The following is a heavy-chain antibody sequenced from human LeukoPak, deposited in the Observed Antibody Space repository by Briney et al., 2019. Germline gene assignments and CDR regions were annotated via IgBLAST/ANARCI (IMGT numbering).Heavy chain of an antibody. V-gene: IGHV3-7*01. CDR1: GFTFSSYW. CDR2: IKQDGSEK. Sequence: GGSLRLSCEASGFTFSSYWMSWVRQAPGKGLEWVANIKQDGSEKYYVDSVKGRFTISRDNAKNSLYLQMNSLRAEDTAVYYCARNHPGRYYYYVDVWGKGTTVTVSS. D-gene: IGHD1-14*01. CDR3: ARNHPGRYYYYVDV. J-gene: IGHJ6*03.